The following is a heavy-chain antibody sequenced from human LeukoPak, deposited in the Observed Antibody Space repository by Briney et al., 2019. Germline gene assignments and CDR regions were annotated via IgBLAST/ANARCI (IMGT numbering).Heavy chain of an antibody. J-gene: IGHJ4*02. CDR1: GFPFSPDW. D-gene: IGHD3-10*01. Sequence: GGSLTLSCAASGFPFSPDWMSWVRQAPGKGLEWVSSISSSSSYIYYADSVKGRFTISRDNAKNSLYLQMNSLRAEDTAVYYCASETTRITMVRGVFDYWGQGTLVTVSS. CDR3: ASETTRITMVRGVFDY. V-gene: IGHV3-21*01. CDR2: ISSSSSYI.